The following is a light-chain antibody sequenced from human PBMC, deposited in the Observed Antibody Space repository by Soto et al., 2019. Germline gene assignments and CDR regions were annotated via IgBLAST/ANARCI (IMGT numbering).Light chain of an antibody. CDR1: HNIDIY. CDR3: QQRKYWPPLT. Sequence: ETVFTQSPATLSLSPGERATLSCRASHNIDIYLAWYQQRPGQAPRLLIYDVSNRATGIPARFSGSGSGTDFTLNISSLEPEDFAIYYCQQRKYWPPLTFGGGTRVEIK. V-gene: IGKV3-11*01. CDR2: DVS. J-gene: IGKJ4*01.